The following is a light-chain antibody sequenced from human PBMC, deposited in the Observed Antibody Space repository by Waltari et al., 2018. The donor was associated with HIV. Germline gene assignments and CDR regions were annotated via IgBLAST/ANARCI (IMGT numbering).Light chain of an antibody. Sequence: QSVLTQPPSASGTPGQRVTIPCSGSSSNIGRNTVTWFQQLPGTAPKLLIHSNNQRPSGVPDRLSGSKSDTSASLAISGLQSEDEADYYCAAWDDSLSAWVFGGGTKLAVL. CDR2: SNN. CDR1: SSNIGRNT. V-gene: IGLV1-44*01. CDR3: AAWDDSLSAWV. J-gene: IGLJ3*02.